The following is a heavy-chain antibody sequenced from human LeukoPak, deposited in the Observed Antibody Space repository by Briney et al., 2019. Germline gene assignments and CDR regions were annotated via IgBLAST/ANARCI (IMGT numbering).Heavy chain of an antibody. J-gene: IGHJ4*02. Sequence: GGSLRLSCAVSGFIFDDYAMHWVRQAPGKGLEWVSGLTTSGGSAYYIDSVKGRFTVSRDSSKNTVYLQMNSLRAEDTAVYYCARKGSTKVVIPFGFDYWGQGTLVTVSS. V-gene: IGHV3-23*01. CDR2: LTTSGGSA. CDR3: ARKGSTKVVIPFGFDY. D-gene: IGHD2-2*01. CDR1: GFIFDDYA.